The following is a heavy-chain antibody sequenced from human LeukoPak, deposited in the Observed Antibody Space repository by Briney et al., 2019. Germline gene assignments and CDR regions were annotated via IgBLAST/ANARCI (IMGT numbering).Heavy chain of an antibody. CDR1: GGTFSSYA. Sequence: SVKVSCKASGGTFSSYAISWVRQAPGQGLEWMGRIIPIFGTANYAQKLQGRVTITTDESTSTAYMELSSLRSEDTAVYYCARDPISYDILTGYYLSYWGQGTLVTVSS. CDR2: IIPIFGTA. D-gene: IGHD3-9*01. J-gene: IGHJ4*02. V-gene: IGHV1-69*05. CDR3: ARDPISYDILTGYYLSY.